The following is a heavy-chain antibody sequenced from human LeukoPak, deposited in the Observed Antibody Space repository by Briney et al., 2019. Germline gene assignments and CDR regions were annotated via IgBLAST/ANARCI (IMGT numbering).Heavy chain of an antibody. CDR2: INHSGST. J-gene: IGHJ5*02. CDR1: GGSIRSSYYY. Sequence: SETLSLTCTVSGGSIRSSYYYWGWIRQPPGKGLEWIGEINHSGSTNYNPSLKSRVTISVDTSKNQFSLKLSSVTAADTAVYYCARVSPYGYYDSSGYYNRFDPWGQGTLVTVSS. D-gene: IGHD3-22*01. CDR3: ARVSPYGYYDSSGYYNRFDP. V-gene: IGHV4-39*07.